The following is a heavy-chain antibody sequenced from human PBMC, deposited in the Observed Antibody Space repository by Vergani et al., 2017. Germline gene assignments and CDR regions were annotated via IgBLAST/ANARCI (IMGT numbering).Heavy chain of an antibody. D-gene: IGHD2-15*01. J-gene: IGHJ4*02. CDR3: ATRGGGYCSGGSCYPRRYFDY. CDR2: INHSGST. V-gene: IGHV4-34*01. CDR1: GGSFSGYY. Sequence: QVQLQQWGAGLLKPSETLSLTCAVYGGSFSGYYWSWIRQPPGKGLGWIGEINHSGSTNYNPSLKSRVTISVDTAKNQFSLKLSCVTSADTAVYYCATRGGGYCSGGSCYPRRYFDYWGQGTLVTVSS.